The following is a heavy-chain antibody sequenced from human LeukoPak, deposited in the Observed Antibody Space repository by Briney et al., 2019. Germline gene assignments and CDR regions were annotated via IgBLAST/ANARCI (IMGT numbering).Heavy chain of an antibody. CDR1: GFTFSDYY. D-gene: IGHD6-19*01. V-gene: IGHV3-11*06. CDR2: ITSSSYT. J-gene: IGHJ4*02. Sequence: GGSLRLSCAASGFTFSDYYMSWIRQAPGKGLEWVSYITSSSYTNYADSVKGRFTISRDNAKNSLYLQLNSLRAEDTAVYDCARDRIGSGWYEGSDYWGQGTLVTVSS. CDR3: ARDRIGSGWYEGSDY.